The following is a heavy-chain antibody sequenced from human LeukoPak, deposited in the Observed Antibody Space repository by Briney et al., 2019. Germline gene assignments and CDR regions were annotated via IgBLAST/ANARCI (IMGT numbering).Heavy chain of an antibody. Sequence: SETLSLTCTVSGGSINNYYWGWIRQPAEKGLEWIGRLSTSGSTNYNPSLKSRVTISVDTSKNQFSLKLSSVTAADTAVYYCARVTISRPYGDYVHDYWGQGTLVTVSS. CDR3: ARVTISRPYGDYVHDY. CDR2: LSTSGST. D-gene: IGHD4-17*01. J-gene: IGHJ4*02. V-gene: IGHV4-4*07. CDR1: GGSINNYY.